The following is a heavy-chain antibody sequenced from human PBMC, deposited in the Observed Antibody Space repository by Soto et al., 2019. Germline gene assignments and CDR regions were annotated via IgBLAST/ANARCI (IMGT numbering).Heavy chain of an antibody. Sequence: QVQLVESGGGVVQPGRSLRLSCAASGFTFSSYGMHWVRQAPGKGLEWVAVIWYDGSNKYYADSVKGRFTISRDNSKNTLYLQMNSLRADDTAVYYCARDLYCSGGSCYSPSAFDIWGQGTMVTVSS. D-gene: IGHD2-15*01. J-gene: IGHJ3*02. CDR3: ARDLYCSGGSCYSPSAFDI. V-gene: IGHV3-33*01. CDR2: IWYDGSNK. CDR1: GFTFSSYG.